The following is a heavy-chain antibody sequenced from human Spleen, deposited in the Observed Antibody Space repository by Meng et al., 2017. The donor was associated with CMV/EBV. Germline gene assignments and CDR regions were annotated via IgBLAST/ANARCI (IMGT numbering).Heavy chain of an antibody. V-gene: IGHV3-66*02. D-gene: IGHD3-16*01. Sequence: GESLKISCAASGFTVSTNYMTWVRQAPGKGLEWVSVIYSGGSTYYADSVKGRFTISRDNSKNTVFLQMNSLRVEDTAVYYCAREGITFGEEGGQGTLVTVSS. CDR2: IYSGGST. CDR1: GFTVSTNY. CDR3: AREGITFGEE. J-gene: IGHJ4*02.